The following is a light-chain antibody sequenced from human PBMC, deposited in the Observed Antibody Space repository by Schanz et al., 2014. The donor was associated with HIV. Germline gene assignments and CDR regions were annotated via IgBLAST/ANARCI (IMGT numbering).Light chain of an antibody. CDR1: SSNIGSNY. CDR2: NND. Sequence: QSVLTQPPSASGTPGQRVTISCSGSSSNIGSNYVYWYQQLPGTAPRLLIHNNDQRPSGVPDRFSGSKSGTSASLAISGLQSEDEGDYHCAAWDDSLSGPVFGGGTKLTVL. CDR3: AAWDDSLSGPV. V-gene: IGLV1-47*01. J-gene: IGLJ3*02.